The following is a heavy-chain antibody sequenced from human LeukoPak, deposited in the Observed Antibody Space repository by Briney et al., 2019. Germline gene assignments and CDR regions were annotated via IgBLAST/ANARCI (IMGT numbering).Heavy chain of an antibody. D-gene: IGHD1-26*01. J-gene: IGHJ4*02. CDR1: GFTLRSYW. CDR3: ARASVGFDY. V-gene: IGHV3-74*01. Sequence: PGRSLRLSCAASGFTLRSYWMHWVRQAPGKGLVWVSRISSDGITTTYADSVKGRFTISRDNAKNTLYLQMNSLRAEDTAVYYCARASVGFDYWGQGTLVTVSS. CDR2: ISSDGITT.